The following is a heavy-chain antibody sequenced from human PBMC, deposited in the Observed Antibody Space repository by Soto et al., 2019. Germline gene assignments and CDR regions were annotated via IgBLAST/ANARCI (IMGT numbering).Heavy chain of an antibody. CDR1: GDSMSSYY. Sequence: PSETLSLTCSVSGDSMSSYYWTWIRQPPGKGLEWIGYIYYSGSTNYNPSLKSRVTISVDTPKNQFSLKLSSVTAADTAVYYCARDSVAVGENYFDYWGQGTLVTVSS. V-gene: IGHV4-59*12. D-gene: IGHD3-16*01. J-gene: IGHJ4*02. CDR2: IYYSGST. CDR3: ARDSVAVGENYFDY.